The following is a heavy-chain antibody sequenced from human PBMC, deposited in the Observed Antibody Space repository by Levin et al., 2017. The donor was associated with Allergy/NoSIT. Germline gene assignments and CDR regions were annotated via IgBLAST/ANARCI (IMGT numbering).Heavy chain of an antibody. CDR2: INHSGST. CDR1: GGSFSGYY. D-gene: IGHD1-26*01. J-gene: IGHJ4*02. CDR3: ARGGAPVGATTQTLYYFDY. Sequence: SQTLSLTCAVYGGSFSGYYWSWIRQPPGKGLEWIGEINHSGSTNYNPSLKSRVTISVDTSKNQFSLKLSSVTAADTAVYYCARGGAPVGATTQTLYYFDYWGQGTLVTVSS. V-gene: IGHV4-34*01.